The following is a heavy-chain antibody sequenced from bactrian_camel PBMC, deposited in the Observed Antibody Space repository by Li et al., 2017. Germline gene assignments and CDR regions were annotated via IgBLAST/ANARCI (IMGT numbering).Heavy chain of an antibody. V-gene: IGHV3S53*01. Sequence: QLESGGGSVQAGGSLRLSCAFDAYTPANVRMAWFRQAPGKEREGVASLASDGSSIYANSLKGRFSISKDNARNWLDLQMDSLEPGDTARYYCAADRRRHGPPSLRPGDYSVWGQGTQVTVS. CDR2: LASDGSS. CDR3: AADRRRHGPPSLRPGDYSV. D-gene: IGHD2*01. J-gene: IGHJ4*01. CDR1: AYTPANVR.